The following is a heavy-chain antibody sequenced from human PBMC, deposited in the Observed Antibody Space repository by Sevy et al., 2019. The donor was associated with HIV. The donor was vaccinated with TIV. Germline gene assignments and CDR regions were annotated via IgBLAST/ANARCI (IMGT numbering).Heavy chain of an antibody. J-gene: IGHJ4*02. D-gene: IGHD5-18*01. CDR1: GFTFSSYW. Sequence: GGSLRLSCAASGFTFSSYWMSWVRQAPGKGLEWVATMKQDGSEKYYVESVKGRFTISRDNAKHSLYLQMNSLRAEDMAVYYCVREGLGGFSYSLDCWGQGTLVTVSS. V-gene: IGHV3-7*01. CDR2: MKQDGSEK. CDR3: VREGLGGFSYSLDC.